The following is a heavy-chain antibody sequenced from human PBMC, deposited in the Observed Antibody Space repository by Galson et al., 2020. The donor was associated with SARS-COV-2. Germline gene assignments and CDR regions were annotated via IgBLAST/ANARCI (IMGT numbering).Heavy chain of an antibody. CDR3: AREILGGRDGMDV. CDR1: GFTVSSNY. V-gene: IGHV3-53*01. D-gene: IGHD1-26*01. Sequence: GRSLRPSCAASGFTVSSNYISWVRHAPGKGLEWVSVIYSGGSTYYADSVKGRFTISRDNSKNTLYLQMNSLRAEDTAVYYCAREILGGRDGMDVWGQGTTVTVSS. J-gene: IGHJ6*02. CDR2: IYSGGST.